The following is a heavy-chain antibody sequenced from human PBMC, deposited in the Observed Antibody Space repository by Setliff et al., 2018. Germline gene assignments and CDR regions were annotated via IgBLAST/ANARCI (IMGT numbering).Heavy chain of an antibody. V-gene: IGHV3-30*02. CDR3: AKVKKPLIRGSGFDY. CDR2: VRFDGSYK. Sequence: PGGSLRLSCVATGFSFRNCWASWVRQAQGKGPEWVASVRFDGSYKVYADSVKGRFTISRDNSENTLFLQMTSLRPEDTGIYYCAKVKKPLIRGSGFDYWGRGTLVTVSS. J-gene: IGHJ4*02. CDR1: GFSFRNCW. D-gene: IGHD2-8*01.